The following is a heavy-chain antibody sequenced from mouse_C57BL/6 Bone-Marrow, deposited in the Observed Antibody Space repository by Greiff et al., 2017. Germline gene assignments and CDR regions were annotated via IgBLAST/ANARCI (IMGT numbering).Heavy chain of an antibody. CDR1: GYTFTSYW. J-gene: IGHJ4*01. Sequence: QVQLQQSGPELVKPGASVKLSCKASGYTFTSYWMHWVKQMPGQGLEWIGNINPSNGGTNYNEKFKSKATLTGDKSSSTAYMQLSSLTSEDSAVYYCASDEHPYPTGCWGQGPSVTVSS. CDR3: ASDEHPYPTGC. D-gene: IGHD2-3*01. CDR2: INPSNGGT. V-gene: IGHV1-53*01.